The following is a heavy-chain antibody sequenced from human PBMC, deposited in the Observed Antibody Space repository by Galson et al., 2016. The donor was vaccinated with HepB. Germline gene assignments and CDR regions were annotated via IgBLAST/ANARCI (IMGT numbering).Heavy chain of an antibody. CDR1: GFPFRDHA. CDR3: ARDSPYLNGSGYYYAYYLDY. J-gene: IGHJ4*02. CDR2: ISYDGKSE. Sequence: SLRLSCAASGFPFRDHAMHWVRQAPGKGLDWVAAISYDGKSEFYADSVTGRFTISRDNSRNTLFLQMNSLSAGDTAVYYCARDSPYLNGSGYYYAYYLDYWGQGSLVTVSS. V-gene: IGHV3-30*14. D-gene: IGHD3-22*01.